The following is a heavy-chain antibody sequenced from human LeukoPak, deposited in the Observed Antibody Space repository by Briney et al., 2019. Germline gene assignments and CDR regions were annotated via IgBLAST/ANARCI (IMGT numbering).Heavy chain of an antibody. Sequence: ASVKVSCKASGYTFTSYGISWVRQAPGQGLEWMGWISGYNGNTKYAQKFQGRVTMTTDTSTSTAYMELRSLRSDDTAVYYCARDYQLLLLWDCFDPWGQGTLVSVSS. CDR3: ARDYQLLLLWDCFDP. J-gene: IGHJ5*02. CDR2: ISGYNGNT. CDR1: GYTFTSYG. D-gene: IGHD2-2*01. V-gene: IGHV1-18*01.